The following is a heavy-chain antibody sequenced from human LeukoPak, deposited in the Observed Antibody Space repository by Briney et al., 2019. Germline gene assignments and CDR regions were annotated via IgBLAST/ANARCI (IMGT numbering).Heavy chain of an antibody. CDR1: GGSFSGYY. CDR2: INHSGST. Sequence: SETLSLTCAVYGGSFSGYYWSWIRQPPGKGLEWIGEINHSGSTNYNPSLKSRVTISVDTSKNRFSLKLSSVTAADTAVYYCARVLYYYDSRGPLFDIWAKGKRVTVSS. V-gene: IGHV4-34*01. D-gene: IGHD3-22*01. CDR3: ARVLYYYDSRGPLFDI. J-gene: IGHJ3*02.